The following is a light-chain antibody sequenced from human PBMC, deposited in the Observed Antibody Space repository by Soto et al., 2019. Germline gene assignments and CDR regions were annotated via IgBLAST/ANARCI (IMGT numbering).Light chain of an antibody. Sequence: QSALTQPRSVSGSPGQSVTISCTGTSNNVGDYKYVSWYQQHPGEAPKVMIYDVSKRPSGVPDRFSGSKSGKTASMTISGLQAEDEADYYCCSYAGSYVFGTGTKLIVL. CDR3: CSYAGSYV. CDR1: SNNVGDYKY. CDR2: DVS. V-gene: IGLV2-11*01. J-gene: IGLJ1*01.